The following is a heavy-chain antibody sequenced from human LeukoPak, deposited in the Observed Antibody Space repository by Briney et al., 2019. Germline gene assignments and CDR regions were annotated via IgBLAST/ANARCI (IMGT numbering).Heavy chain of an antibody. CDR2: FHDSGYT. CDR1: GXSISSDNW. CDR3: ARQRVPCAFDI. Sequence: SGTLSLTCAVSGXSISSDNWWTWVRQPPGKGLEWIGEFHDSGYTNYNPSLRSRVTISVDKSKNQFSLNLSSVTAADTALYYCARQRVPCAFDIWGQGTMVTVSS. V-gene: IGHV4-4*02. J-gene: IGHJ3*02.